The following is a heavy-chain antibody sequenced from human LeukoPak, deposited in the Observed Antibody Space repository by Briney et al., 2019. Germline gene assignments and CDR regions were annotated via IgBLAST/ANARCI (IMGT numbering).Heavy chain of an antibody. CDR2: ICSSSSYI. Sequence: GGSLRLSCAASGFTFSSYSMNWVRQAPGKGLEWVSSICSSSSYISYEDSVMGRFTITRDNAKNSQYLQMNSLRAEDTAVYYCARSPPVVVVPAAIRRVGAFDIWGQGTMVTVSS. D-gene: IGHD2-2*02. J-gene: IGHJ3*02. V-gene: IGHV3-21*01. CDR3: ARSPPVVVVPAAIRRVGAFDI. CDR1: GFTFSSYS.